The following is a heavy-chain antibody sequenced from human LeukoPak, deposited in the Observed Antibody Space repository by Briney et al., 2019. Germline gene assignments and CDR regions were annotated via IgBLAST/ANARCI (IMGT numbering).Heavy chain of an antibody. CDR2: INTDGSST. D-gene: IGHD3-3*01. CDR3: ARGSITIFGVVPLDY. J-gene: IGHJ4*02. CDR1: GFTFSSYW. Sequence: GGSLRLSCAASGFTFSSYWMHWVRQAPGKGLVWVSRINTDGSSTSYADSVKGRFTISRDNAKNTLYLQMNSLRAEDTAVYYCARGSITIFGVVPLDYWGQGTLVTVSS. V-gene: IGHV3-74*01.